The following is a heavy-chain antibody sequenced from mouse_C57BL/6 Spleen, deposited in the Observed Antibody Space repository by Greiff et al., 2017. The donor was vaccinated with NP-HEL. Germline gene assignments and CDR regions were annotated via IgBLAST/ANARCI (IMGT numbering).Heavy chain of an antibody. V-gene: IGHV2-6-1*01. CDR3: ARHSYGSSYPYYAMDY. CDR1: GFSLTSYG. D-gene: IGHD1-1*01. J-gene: IGHJ4*01. CDR2: IWSDGST. Sequence: VQLVESGPGLVAPSQSLSITCTVSGFSLTSYGVHWVRQPPGKGLEWLVVIWSDGSTTYNSALKSRLSISKDNSKSQVFLKMNSLQTDDTAMYYCARHSYGSSYPYYAMDYWGQGTSVTVSS.